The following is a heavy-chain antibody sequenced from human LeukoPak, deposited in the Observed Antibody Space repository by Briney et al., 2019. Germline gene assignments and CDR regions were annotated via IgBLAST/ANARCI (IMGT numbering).Heavy chain of an antibody. CDR3: AKGRGTRVYNWFDT. CDR2: ISGSGRST. J-gene: IGHJ5*02. V-gene: IGHV3-23*01. D-gene: IGHD1-26*01. CDR1: GFTFNTSA. Sequence: GGSLRLSCAGSGFTFNTSAMSWVRQAPGKGLEWVSAISGSGRSTYYTDSVRGRFTISRDNSKNTLHMQMYSLRAEDTAVYFCAKGRGTRVYNWFDTWGQGILVTVSS.